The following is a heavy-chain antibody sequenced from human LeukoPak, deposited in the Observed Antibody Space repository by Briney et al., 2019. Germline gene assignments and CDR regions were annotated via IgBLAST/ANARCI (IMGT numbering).Heavy chain of an antibody. CDR3: ARQAEYSSGWTTSWFDP. J-gene: IGHJ5*02. Sequence: PSGTVSLTCTVSGGSVSSYYWSWIRQPPGKGLEWIGYMYSGGSTNYNPSLKSRRTISVDTSKNQISLKLSSVTAADTAVYYCARQAEYSSGWTTSWFDPWGPGSLVTVSS. V-gene: IGHV4-59*02. CDR2: MYSGGST. CDR1: GGSVSSYY. D-gene: IGHD6-19*01.